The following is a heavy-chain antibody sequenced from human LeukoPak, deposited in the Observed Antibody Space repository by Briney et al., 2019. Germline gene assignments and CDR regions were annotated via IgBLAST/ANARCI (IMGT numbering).Heavy chain of an antibody. CDR1: GYDFSTKW. J-gene: IGHJ5*02. D-gene: IGHD4-17*01. CDR2: IYPTDSIT. Sequence: PGESLKISCQTSGYDFSTKWIGWVRQMPGKGLEWMGIIYPTDSITRYSPSLQGHVSISVDTSINTAYLQWASLRPSDTAMYSCARLAPDYADYWFDPWGQGTLVTVSS. CDR3: ARLAPDYADYWFDP. V-gene: IGHV5-51*01.